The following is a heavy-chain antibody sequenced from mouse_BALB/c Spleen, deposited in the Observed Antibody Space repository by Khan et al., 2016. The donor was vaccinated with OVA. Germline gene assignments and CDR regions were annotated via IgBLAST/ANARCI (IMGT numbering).Heavy chain of an antibody. J-gene: IGHJ1*01. CDR3: ARHGYYGNYGPYFDV. Sequence: QVQLKESGPGLVAPSQSLSITCTISGFSLTSYGVHWVRQPPGKGLEWLVVIWSDGHTTYNSALKSRLSISKDNSKSQVFLKMNSLQTAETAMYSCARHGYYGNYGPYFDVWGAGTTVTVSS. D-gene: IGHD2-1*01. V-gene: IGHV2-6-1*01. CDR2: IWSDGHT. CDR1: GFSLTSYG.